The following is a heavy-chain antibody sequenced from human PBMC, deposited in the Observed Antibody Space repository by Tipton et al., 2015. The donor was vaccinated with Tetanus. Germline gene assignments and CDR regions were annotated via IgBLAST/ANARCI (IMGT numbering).Heavy chain of an antibody. J-gene: IGHJ3*02. CDR3: ASHYGSGSDDAFDI. V-gene: IGHV3-74*01. CDR1: GFTFSSYW. D-gene: IGHD3-10*01. Sequence: SLRLSCAASGFTFSSYWMHWVRQAPGKGLVWVSRINSDGSSTRNADSVKGRFTISRDNAKNTLYLQMNSLRAEDTAVYYCASHYGSGSDDAFDIWGQGTMATVSS. CDR2: INSDGSST.